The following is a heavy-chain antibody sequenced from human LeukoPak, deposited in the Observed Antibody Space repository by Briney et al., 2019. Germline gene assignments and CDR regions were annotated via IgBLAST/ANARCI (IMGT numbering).Heavy chain of an antibody. CDR3: ASLSSAPGPPIDY. V-gene: IGHV4-61*02. J-gene: IGHJ4*02. CDR2: IYTSGST. CDR1: GGSISSGSYY. Sequence: SQTQSLTCTVSGGSISSGSYYWSWIRQPAGKGLEWIGRIYTSGSTNYNPSLKSRVTISVDTSKNQFSLKLSSVTAADMAVYYCASLSSAPGPPIDYWGQGTLVTVSS. D-gene: IGHD2/OR15-2a*01.